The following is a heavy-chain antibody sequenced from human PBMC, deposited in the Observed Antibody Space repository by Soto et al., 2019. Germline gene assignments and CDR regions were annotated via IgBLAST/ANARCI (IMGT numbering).Heavy chain of an antibody. Sequence: EVQLLESGGCLVQPGGSLRLSCAASGFTFSRYAMSWVRQAPGKGLEWVSAISGSGGSTYYADSVKGRFTISRDNSKNKLYLQMNSLRAEDTAVYYCAKTEDGYNFDYWGQGTLVTVSS. CDR2: ISGSGGST. CDR1: GFTFSRYA. CDR3: AKTEDGYNFDY. D-gene: IGHD5-12*01. V-gene: IGHV3-23*01. J-gene: IGHJ4*02.